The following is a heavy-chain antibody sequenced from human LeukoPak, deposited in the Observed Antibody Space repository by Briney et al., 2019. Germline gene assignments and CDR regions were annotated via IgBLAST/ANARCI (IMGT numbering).Heavy chain of an antibody. CDR1: GFTFSSYW. D-gene: IGHD2-2*01. CDR3: ARGHGGFQLPSGIYYYYGMDV. CDR2: INSDGSST. Sequence: GGSLRLSCAASGFTFSSYWMHWVRQAPGKGLVWVSRINSDGSSTSYADSVKGRFTISRDNAKNTLYLQMNSLRAEDTAVYYCARGHGGFQLPSGIYYYYGMDVWGQGTTVTVSS. V-gene: IGHV3-74*01. J-gene: IGHJ6*02.